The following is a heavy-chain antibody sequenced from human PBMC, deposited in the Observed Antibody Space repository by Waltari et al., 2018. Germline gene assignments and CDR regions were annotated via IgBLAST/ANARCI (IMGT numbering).Heavy chain of an antibody. CDR3: ARDYNYKIDY. V-gene: IGHV3-74*01. J-gene: IGHJ4*02. D-gene: IGHD3-22*01. CDR1: GFTFSNYI. CDR2: IKNDGSTT. Sequence: EVQLVESGGGSVQPGGSLGLAWAASGFTFSNYIMHWVRQSSGEGLVWISRIKNDGSTTRYADSVGGRFTISRDNAKNTLYLDMNHLRVEDTAIYYCARDYNYKIDYWGQGILVTVSS.